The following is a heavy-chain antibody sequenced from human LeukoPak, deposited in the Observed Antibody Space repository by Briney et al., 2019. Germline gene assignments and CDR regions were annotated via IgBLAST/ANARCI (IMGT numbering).Heavy chain of an antibody. CDR3: ARETYTNAWYPFDY. D-gene: IGHD6-19*01. V-gene: IGHV3-21*01. CDR1: GFTFGDYA. Sequence: PGGSLRLSCIASGFTFGDYAMSWFRQAPGKGLEWVSSISSSSSYIYYVDSVKGRFTISRDNAKNSLYLQMNSLRAEDTAVYYCARETYTNAWYPFDYWGQGTLVTVSS. J-gene: IGHJ4*02. CDR2: ISSSSSYI.